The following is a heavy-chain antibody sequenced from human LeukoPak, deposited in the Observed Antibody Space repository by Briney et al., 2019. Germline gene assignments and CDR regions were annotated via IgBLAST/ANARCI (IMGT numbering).Heavy chain of an antibody. CDR2: INTDGTNR. CDR3: VGDSDIYY. CDR1: EFSFSRYW. J-gene: IGHJ4*02. D-gene: IGHD6-25*01. V-gene: IGHV3-74*03. Sequence: GGSLRLSCATSEFSFSRYWMNWVRQAPGKGLVWVSRINTDGTNRTYADSVKGRFLISRDNAKNILYLQMTSLRVDDTAVYYCVGDSDIYYWGQGTLVTVSS.